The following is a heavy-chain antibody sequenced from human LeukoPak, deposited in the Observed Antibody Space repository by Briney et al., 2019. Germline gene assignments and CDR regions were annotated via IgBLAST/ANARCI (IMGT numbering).Heavy chain of an antibody. Sequence: SETLSLTCTVSGGSVSSGSYYWSWIRQPPGKGLEWIGYIYYSGSTNYNPSLKSRVTISVDTSKNQFFLKLSSVTAADTAVYYCVRGLKEGGSYYGYYYYGMDVWGQGTTVTVSS. CDR2: IYYSGST. D-gene: IGHD1-26*01. CDR1: GGSVSSGSYY. V-gene: IGHV4-61*01. CDR3: VRGLKEGGSYYGYYYYGMDV. J-gene: IGHJ6*02.